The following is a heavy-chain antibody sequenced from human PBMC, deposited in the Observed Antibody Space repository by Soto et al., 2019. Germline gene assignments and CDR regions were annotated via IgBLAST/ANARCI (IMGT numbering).Heavy chain of an antibody. CDR3: AGGMCFGGSCDLDV. J-gene: IGHJ4*02. CDR1: GGTFSTYT. V-gene: IGHV1-69*01. D-gene: IGHD2-15*01. Sequence: GGTFSTYTLYWVRQAPGQGLEWMGGISPGIDIRDYAQKFQGRVTITADESTSTVYMQLSTLISEDTALYYCAGGMCFGGSCDLDVWGQGTLVTVYS. CDR2: ISPGIDIR.